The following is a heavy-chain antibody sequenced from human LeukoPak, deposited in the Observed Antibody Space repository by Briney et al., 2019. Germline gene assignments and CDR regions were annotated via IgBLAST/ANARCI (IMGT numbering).Heavy chain of an antibody. CDR1: GGTFSNYA. D-gene: IGHD4-17*01. J-gene: IGHJ4*02. Sequence: ASVKVSCKDSGGTFSNYAISWVRQAPGQGLEWMGGIIPMFGAANYAQKFQGRVTIIADKSTSTAYMELSSLRSEDTAVYYCATGGTTVTTGEYYWGQGTLVTVSS. CDR2: IIPMFGAA. CDR3: ATGGTTVTTGEYY. V-gene: IGHV1-69*06.